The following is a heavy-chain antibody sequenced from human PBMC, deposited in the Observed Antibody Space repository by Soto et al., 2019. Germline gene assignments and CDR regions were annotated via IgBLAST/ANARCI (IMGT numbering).Heavy chain of an antibody. V-gene: IGHV1-18*01. CDR1: GYTFTSYG. D-gene: IGHD2-15*01. Sequence: QVQLVQSGAEVKKPGASVKVSCKASGYTFTSYGISWVRQAPGQGLEWMGWISAYNGNTNYAQKLQGKVTMTTDTSTSTAYMGLRSLRSDDTAVYYCARDRAGVVVVAGSGDWFDPWGQGTLVTVSS. CDR3: ARDRAGVVVVAGSGDWFDP. J-gene: IGHJ5*02. CDR2: ISAYNGNT.